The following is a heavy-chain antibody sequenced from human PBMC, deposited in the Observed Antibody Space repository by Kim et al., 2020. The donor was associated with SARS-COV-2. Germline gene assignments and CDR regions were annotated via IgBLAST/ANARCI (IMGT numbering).Heavy chain of an antibody. CDR3: AKDSSFYGSGSYDWFDP. D-gene: IGHD3-10*01. Sequence: VKGRFTISRDNSKHTLYLQMNSLRAEDTAVYYCAKDSSFYGSGSYDWFDPWGQGTLVTVSS. J-gene: IGHJ5*02. V-gene: IGHV3-23*01.